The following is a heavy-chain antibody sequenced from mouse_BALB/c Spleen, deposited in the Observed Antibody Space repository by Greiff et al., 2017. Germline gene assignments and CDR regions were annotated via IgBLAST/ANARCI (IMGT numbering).Heavy chain of an antibody. CDR3: AREGYYALDY. D-gene: IGHD2-1*01. V-gene: IGHV2-9*02. Sequence: VQLVESGPGLVAPSQSLSITCTVSGFSLTSYGVHWVRQPPGKGLEWLGVIWAGGSTNYNSALMSRLSISKDNSKSQVFLKMNSLQTDYTAMYYFAREGYYALDYWGQGTTLTVSA. CDR1: GFSLTSYG. CDR2: IWAGGST. J-gene: IGHJ2*01.